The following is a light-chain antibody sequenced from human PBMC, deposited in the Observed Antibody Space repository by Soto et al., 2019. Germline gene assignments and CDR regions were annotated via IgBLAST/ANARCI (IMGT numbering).Light chain of an antibody. V-gene: IGLV2-8*01. CDR2: EVN. J-gene: IGLJ1*01. Sequence: QSALTQPPSASGSPGQSVTISCTGTSSDVGGYNYVSWYQQYPGKAPKLMIYEVNKRPSGVPDRFSGSKSGNTASLTVSGLQAEDEAHYYCSSYAGSILYVFGTGTKLTVL. CDR1: SSDVGGYNY. CDR3: SSYAGSILYV.